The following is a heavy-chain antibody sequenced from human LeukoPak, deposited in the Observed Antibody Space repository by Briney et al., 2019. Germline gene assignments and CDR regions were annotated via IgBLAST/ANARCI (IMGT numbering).Heavy chain of an antibody. J-gene: IGHJ6*02. CDR3: ARGRSNYYGMDV. CDR1: DGSINSYY. D-gene: IGHD1-26*01. CDR2: IYYNGNT. V-gene: IGHV4-59*01. Sequence: SETLSLTCTVSDGSINSYYWNWIRRPPGKGLEWIGYIYYNGNTNYSPSLKSRVTMSVDTSKNLFSLKVSSVTAADTAVYYCARGRSNYYGMDVWGQGTTVTVSS.